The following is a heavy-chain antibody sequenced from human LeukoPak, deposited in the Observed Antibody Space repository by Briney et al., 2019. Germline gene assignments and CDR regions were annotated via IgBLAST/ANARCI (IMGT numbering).Heavy chain of an antibody. CDR1: GYTFTSYG. CDR3: ARWIAVAGYITGDY. J-gene: IGHJ4*02. D-gene: IGHD6-19*01. CDR2: INPNSGGT. Sequence: ASVKVSCKASGYTFTSYGISWVRQAPGQGLEWMGWINPNSGGTNYAQKFQGRVTMTRDTSISTAYVELSRLRSDDTAVYYCARWIAVAGYITGDYWGQGTLVTVSS. V-gene: IGHV1-2*02.